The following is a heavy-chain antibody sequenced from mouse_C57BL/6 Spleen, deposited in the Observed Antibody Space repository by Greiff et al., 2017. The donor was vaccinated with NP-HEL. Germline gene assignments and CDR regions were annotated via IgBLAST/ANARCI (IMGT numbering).Heavy chain of an antibody. CDR1: GFNIKNTY. V-gene: IGHV14-3*01. J-gene: IGHJ3*01. D-gene: IGHD1-1*01. CDR3: AREFITTASFAY. Sequence: EVKVVESVAELVRPGASVKLSCTASGFNIKNTYMHWVKQRPEQGLEWIGRIDPANGNTKYAPKFQGKATITADTSSNTAYLQLSSLTSEDTAIYYCAREFITTASFAYWGQGTLVTVSA. CDR2: IDPANGNT.